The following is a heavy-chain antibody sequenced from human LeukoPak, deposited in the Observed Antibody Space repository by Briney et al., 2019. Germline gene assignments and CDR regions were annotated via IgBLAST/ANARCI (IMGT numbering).Heavy chain of an antibody. Sequence: GGSLRLSCAASGFTFSSYWMHWVRQAPGKGLVWVSRINSDGSSTSYADSVKGRFTISRDNAKNSLYLQMNSLRAEDTALYYCAKDIFEGIAVAGRSGYGMDVWGQGTTVTVSS. D-gene: IGHD6-19*01. CDR2: INSDGSST. CDR1: GFTFSSYW. J-gene: IGHJ6*02. V-gene: IGHV3-74*01. CDR3: AKDIFEGIAVAGRSGYGMDV.